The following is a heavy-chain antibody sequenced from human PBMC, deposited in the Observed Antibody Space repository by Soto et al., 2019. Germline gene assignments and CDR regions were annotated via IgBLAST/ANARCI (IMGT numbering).Heavy chain of an antibody. D-gene: IGHD2-15*01. J-gene: IGHJ4*02. CDR1: GDTFTANY. V-gene: IGHV1-2*02. Sequence: ASVKVSCKASGDTFTANYIHWVRQAPGQGFEWMGWINPKSGGTKYPQKSQGRVTMTRDTSLSTVYMTLTRLTSDDTAVYYCARDMEKGGGSEGFDYWGQGALVTVSS. CDR3: ARDMEKGGGSEGFDY. CDR2: INPKSGGT.